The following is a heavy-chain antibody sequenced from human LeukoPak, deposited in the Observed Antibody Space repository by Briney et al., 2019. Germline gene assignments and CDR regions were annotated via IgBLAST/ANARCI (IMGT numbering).Heavy chain of an antibody. CDR3: ARSPAVAGRYYFDH. D-gene: IGHD6-19*01. Sequence: GGSLRLSCAASGFTFSNYWMTWVRQAPGKGREWVANIKQDGSEKYYVDSVKGRFTISRDNAENSLDLQMNSLRAEDTAVYFCARSPAVAGRYYFDHWGQGTLVTVSS. CDR2: IKQDGSEK. CDR1: GFTFSNYW. V-gene: IGHV3-7*01. J-gene: IGHJ4*02.